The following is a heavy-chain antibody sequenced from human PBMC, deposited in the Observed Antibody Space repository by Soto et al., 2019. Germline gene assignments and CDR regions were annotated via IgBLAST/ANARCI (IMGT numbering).Heavy chain of an antibody. Sequence: LVESGGGVVQPGRSLRLSCAGSGFSFESYGMHWVRQAPGKGLEWVTTVSFDSKNKYYIESVEGRFTISRDNSNNMLYLQMNSLRHEDTAVYFCAKESVELTYSYYGMDVWGPGTTVTVSS. CDR2: VSFDSKNK. D-gene: IGHD3-10*01. J-gene: IGHJ6*02. CDR1: GFSFESYG. CDR3: AKESVELTYSYYGMDV. V-gene: IGHV3-30*18.